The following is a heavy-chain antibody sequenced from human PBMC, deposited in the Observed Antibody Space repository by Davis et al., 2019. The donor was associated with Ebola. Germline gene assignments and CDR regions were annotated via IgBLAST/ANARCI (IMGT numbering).Heavy chain of an antibody. CDR1: GFTFSSYS. CDR3: ATDFGVVISSG. Sequence: GESLKISCVASGFTFSSYSMNWVRQAPGKGLEWVSSISSSSSYIYYADSVKGRFTISRDNSKNTLYLQMNSLRAEDTAVYYCATDFGVVISSGWGQGTLVTVSS. V-gene: IGHV3-21*01. CDR2: ISSSSSYI. J-gene: IGHJ4*02. D-gene: IGHD3-3*01.